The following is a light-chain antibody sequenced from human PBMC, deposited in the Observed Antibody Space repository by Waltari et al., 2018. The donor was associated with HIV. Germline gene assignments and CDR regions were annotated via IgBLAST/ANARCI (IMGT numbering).Light chain of an antibody. CDR3: QVWDSDSDHV. J-gene: IGLJ1*01. Sequence: SYVLTQPPSVSVAPGETATITCAGNNIGSKNVHWYQQRPGQAPILVIYYDNERPSGIPERFSGSNSGNTATLTIRRVEVDDESDYYCQVWDSDSDHVFGPGTEVTVL. CDR2: YDN. CDR1: NIGSKN. V-gene: IGLV3-21*01.